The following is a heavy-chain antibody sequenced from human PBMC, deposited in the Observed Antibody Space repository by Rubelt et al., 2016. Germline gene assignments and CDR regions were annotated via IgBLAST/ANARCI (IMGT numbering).Heavy chain of an antibody. CDR3: AKEGDYAPMVVGATTHFAY. CDR1: GFTFNSYA. Sequence: GGGVFQPGRSLRLSCAASGFTFNSYAMPWVRQAPGKGLEWVAVISYDGSDKFYADSVKGRFTNSRDTSKNKLFLQMNSLRTEDTAVYFCAKEGDYAPMVVGATTHFAYWGQGALVAVSS. V-gene: IGHV3-30*18. J-gene: IGHJ4*02. D-gene: IGHD1-26*01. CDR2: ISYDGSDK.